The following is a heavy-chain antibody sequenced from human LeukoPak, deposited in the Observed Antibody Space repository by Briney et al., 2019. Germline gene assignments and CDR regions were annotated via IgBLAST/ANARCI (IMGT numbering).Heavy chain of an antibody. CDR2: IYYSGST. D-gene: IGHD3-3*01. V-gene: IGHV4-39*01. CDR3: ARRRITIFGVVIRAFYYDY. J-gene: IGHJ4*02. Sequence: PSATLSLTCTVSGGSISSSSYYWGWIRQPPGKGLEWIGSIYYSGSTYYNPSLKSRVTISVDTSKNQFSLKLSSVTAADTAVYYCARRRITIFGVVIRAFYYDYWGQGTLVTVSS. CDR1: GGSISSSSYY.